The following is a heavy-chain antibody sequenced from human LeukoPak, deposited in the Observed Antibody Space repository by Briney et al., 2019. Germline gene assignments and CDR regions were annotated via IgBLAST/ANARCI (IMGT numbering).Heavy chain of an antibody. CDR1: GGTFSSYA. Sequence: ASVKVSCKASGGTFSSYAISWVRQAPGQGLEWMGGINPIFGTANYAQKFQGRVTITADESTSTAYMELSSLRSEDTAVYYCAREEVYSSSWYVDYWGQGTLVTVSS. CDR3: AREEVYSSSWYVDY. V-gene: IGHV1-69*13. D-gene: IGHD6-13*01. CDR2: INPIFGTA. J-gene: IGHJ4*02.